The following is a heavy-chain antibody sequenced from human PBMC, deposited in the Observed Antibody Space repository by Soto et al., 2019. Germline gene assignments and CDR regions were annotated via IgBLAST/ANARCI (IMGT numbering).Heavy chain of an antibody. CDR3: TTAYSSSWYSWYHFDY. CDR2: IRSKAYGGTT. Sequence: GGSLRLSCTASGFTFGDYAMSWVRQAPGKGLEWVGFIRSKAYGGTTEYAASVKGRFTISRDDSKSIAYLQMNSLKTEDTAVYYCTTAYSSSWYSWYHFDYWGHGTLVTVSS. CDR1: GFTFGDYA. D-gene: IGHD6-13*01. J-gene: IGHJ4*01. V-gene: IGHV3-49*04.